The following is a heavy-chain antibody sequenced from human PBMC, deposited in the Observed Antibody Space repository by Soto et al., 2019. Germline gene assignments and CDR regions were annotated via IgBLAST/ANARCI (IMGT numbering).Heavy chain of an antibody. CDR3: ARGGGVPALGDT. CDR1: GVSMRNSY. Sequence: SETLCLTCSVSGVSMRNSYWTWIRQSAGKGLEWIGRIRASGNTNYNPSVNRRLSMSVDTSKNQVSLKLTSVTAADSAVYSCARGGGVPALGDTWGQGSLVTVSS. J-gene: IGHJ5*02. D-gene: IGHD2-2*01. V-gene: IGHV4-4*07. CDR2: IRASGNT.